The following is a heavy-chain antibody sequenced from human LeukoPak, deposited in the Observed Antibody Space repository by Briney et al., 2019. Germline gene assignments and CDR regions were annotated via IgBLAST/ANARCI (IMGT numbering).Heavy chain of an antibody. V-gene: IGHV4-34*12. D-gene: IGHD6-19*01. CDR3: ARRTGWYWGYYFDY. CDR1: GESFSGYS. CDR2: VIHGGSS. Sequence: SETLSLTCAVYGESFSGYSWSWFRHPPGKGLEWIGEVIHGGSSNYNPSLKSRVTISIHTSKNQFSLNLTSVTAADTAFYYCARRTGWYWGYYFDYWGQGTLVTVSS. J-gene: IGHJ4*02.